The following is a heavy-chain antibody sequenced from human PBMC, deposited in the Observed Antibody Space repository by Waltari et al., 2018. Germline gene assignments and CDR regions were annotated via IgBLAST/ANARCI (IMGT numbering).Heavy chain of an antibody. D-gene: IGHD6-13*01. J-gene: IGHJ6*02. CDR3: AGGYSSYYGMDV. Sequence: EVQLVESGGGLVKPGGAMRISWAASGFTLNTYTMNWVRQATGKGLEWVSSISSTSSDIYYADSVKGRFTISRDNAKSSLYLQLNSLRAEDTAVYYCAGGYSSYYGMDVWGQGTTVTVSS. CDR2: ISSTSSDI. CDR1: GFTLNTYT. V-gene: IGHV3-21*02.